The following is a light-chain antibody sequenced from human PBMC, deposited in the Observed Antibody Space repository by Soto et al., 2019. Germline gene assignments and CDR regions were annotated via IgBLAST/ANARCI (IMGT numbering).Light chain of an antibody. J-gene: IGKJ4*01. CDR1: QSVRTY. Sequence: EIVLTQSPATLSLFPGERATPSCRASQSVRTYLAWYQQKPGQDPRLLISDASNRATGIPARFSGSGSGTDFTLTISSLEAEDSAVYYCHQRSNWTRTFGGGSKVEIK. CDR3: HQRSNWTRT. V-gene: IGKV3-11*01. CDR2: DAS.